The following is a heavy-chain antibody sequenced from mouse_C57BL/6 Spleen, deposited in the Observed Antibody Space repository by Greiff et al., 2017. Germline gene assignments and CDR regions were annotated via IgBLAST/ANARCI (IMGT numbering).Heavy chain of an antibody. D-gene: IGHD2-5*01. CDR1: GYTFTSYW. Sequence: QVQLQQPGAELVKPGASVKLSCKASGYTFTSYWMHWVKQRPGQGLEWIGMIHPNSGSTNYNEKFKSKATLTVDKSSSTAYMQISSLTSEDSAVYYCAIIYYSNWAMDYWGQGTSVTVSS. CDR3: AIIYYSNWAMDY. J-gene: IGHJ4*01. V-gene: IGHV1-64*01. CDR2: IHPNSGST.